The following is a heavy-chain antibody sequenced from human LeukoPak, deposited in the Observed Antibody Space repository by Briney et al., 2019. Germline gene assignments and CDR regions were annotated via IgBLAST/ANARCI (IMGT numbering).Heavy chain of an antibody. V-gene: IGHV4-59*01. J-gene: IGHJ4*02. CDR1: GGSFSGYY. D-gene: IGHD3-22*01. CDR2: IYYSGST. CDR3: ARAYGTYYYDSSGFEFDY. Sequence: KASETLSLTCAVYGGSFSGYYWSWIRQPPGKGLEWIGYIYYSGSTNYNPSLKSRVTISVDTSKNQFSLKLSSVTAADTAVYYCARAYGTYYYDSSGFEFDYWGQGTLVTVSS.